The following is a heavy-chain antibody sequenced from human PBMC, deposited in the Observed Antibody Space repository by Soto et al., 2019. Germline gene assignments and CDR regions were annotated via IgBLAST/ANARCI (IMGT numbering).Heavy chain of an antibody. D-gene: IGHD2-15*01. V-gene: IGHV4-30-4*01. CDR3: AKADTTLYYYDS. J-gene: IGHJ4*02. Sequence: SETLSLTCTVSGGSISSGDYYWSWIRQPPGKGLEWIGYIYYSGSTYYNPSLKSRVTISVDTSKNQFSLKLSSVTAADTAVYYCAKADTTLYYYDSWGQGTLVTVSS. CDR1: GGSISSGDYY. CDR2: IYYSGST.